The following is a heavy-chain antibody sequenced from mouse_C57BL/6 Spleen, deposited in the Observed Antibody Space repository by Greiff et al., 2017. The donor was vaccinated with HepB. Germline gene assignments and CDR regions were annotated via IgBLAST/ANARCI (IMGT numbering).Heavy chain of an antibody. Sequence: QVQLQQPGAELVKPGASVKLSCKASGYTFTSYWMHWVKQRPGRGLEWIGRIDPNRGGTKYNEKFKSKATLTVDKPASTAYMQLSSLTSEDSAVYYCARLSPLTNAMDYWGQGTSVTVSS. CDR3: ARLSPLTNAMDY. J-gene: IGHJ4*01. CDR2: IDPNRGGT. V-gene: IGHV1-72*01. CDR1: GYTFTSYW. D-gene: IGHD1-3*01.